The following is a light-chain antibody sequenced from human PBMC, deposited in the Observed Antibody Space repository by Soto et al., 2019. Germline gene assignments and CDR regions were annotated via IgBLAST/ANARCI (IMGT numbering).Light chain of an antibody. J-gene: IGLJ3*02. CDR3: SSYTTSSTHWV. Sequence: QSALTQPASVSGSPGQSITISCTGTSSDVGGYNYVSWYQQHPCKAPKLMIYEVTNRPSGVSNRFSGSKSGNTASLSISGLQAEDEADYYCSSYTTSSTHWVFGGGTKVTVL. CDR1: SSDVGGYNY. V-gene: IGLV2-14*01. CDR2: EVT.